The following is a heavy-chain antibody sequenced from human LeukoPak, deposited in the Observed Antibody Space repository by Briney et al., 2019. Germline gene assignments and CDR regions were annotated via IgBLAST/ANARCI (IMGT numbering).Heavy chain of an antibody. CDR1: GGSFSGYY. Sequence: PSETLSLTCAVYGGSFSGYYWSWIRQPPGKGLEWIGEINHSGSTNYNPSLKSRVTISVDTSKNQFSLKLSSVTAADTAVYYCARASGTSCYVWKRSCYFDYWGQGTLVTVSS. D-gene: IGHD2-2*01. CDR2: INHSGST. V-gene: IGHV4-34*01. J-gene: IGHJ4*02. CDR3: ARASGTSCYVWKRSCYFDY.